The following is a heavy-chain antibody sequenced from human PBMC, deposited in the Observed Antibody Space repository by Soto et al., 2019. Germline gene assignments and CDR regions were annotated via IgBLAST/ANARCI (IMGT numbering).Heavy chain of an antibody. D-gene: IGHD1-1*01. Sequence: EVQLLESGGGLAQPGGSLRLSCAASGFSISTYGVTWVRQAPGKGLEWVSGFSGSSGNTYYADSVKGRFTISRDNSTNTVYLQMNSLRAEDTAVYYCARWNGDGDSGGQGTLVTVSS. CDR1: GFSISTYG. CDR3: ARWNGDGDS. CDR2: FSGSSGNT. V-gene: IGHV3-23*01. J-gene: IGHJ4*02.